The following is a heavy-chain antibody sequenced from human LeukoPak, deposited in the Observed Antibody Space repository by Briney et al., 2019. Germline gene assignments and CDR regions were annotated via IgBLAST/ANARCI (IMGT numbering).Heavy chain of an antibody. V-gene: IGHV4-61*01. Sequence: PSETLSLTCTVSGGSVSSGSFYWSWIRQPPGKGLEWIGKIYHSGSTYYNPSLKSRVTISVDTSKNQFSLKLSSVTAADTAVYYCARAPPSGWYLLGYWGQGTLVTVSS. D-gene: IGHD6-19*01. CDR2: IYHSGST. CDR3: ARAPPSGWYLLGY. CDR1: GGSVSSGSFY. J-gene: IGHJ4*02.